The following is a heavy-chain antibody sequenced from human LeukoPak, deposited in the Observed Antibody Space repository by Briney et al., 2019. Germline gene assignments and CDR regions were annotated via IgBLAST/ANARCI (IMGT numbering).Heavy chain of an antibody. D-gene: IGHD1-26*01. CDR3: ARDPYSGSYGDSYYYMDV. J-gene: IGHJ6*03. CDR1: GFTFSSYW. V-gene: IGHV3-7*01. Sequence: GGSLRLSCAASGFTFSSYWMNWVRQAPGKGLEWVASINQDGSEKYYLDSVKGRFTISRDNAKNSLYLQMNSLRAEDTAIYYCARDPYSGSYGDSYYYMDVWGKGTTVTISS. CDR2: INQDGSEK.